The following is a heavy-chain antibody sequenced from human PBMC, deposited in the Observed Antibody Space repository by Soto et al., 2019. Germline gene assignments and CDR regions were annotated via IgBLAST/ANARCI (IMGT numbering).Heavy chain of an antibody. Sequence: QVQLVESGGGVVQPGRSLRLSCAASGFTFSSYAMHWVRQAPGKGLEWVAVISYDGSNKYYADSVKGRFTISRDNSKNTLYLQMNSLRAEDTAVYYCARDLLDDFWSSNDWVQGTLVTVSS. CDR1: GFTFSSYA. J-gene: IGHJ4*02. CDR2: ISYDGSNK. CDR3: ARDLLDDFWSSND. V-gene: IGHV3-30-3*01. D-gene: IGHD3-3*01.